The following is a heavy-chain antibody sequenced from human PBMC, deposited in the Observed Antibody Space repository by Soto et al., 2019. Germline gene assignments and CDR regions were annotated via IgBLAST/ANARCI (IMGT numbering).Heavy chain of an antibody. CDR3: ARGNSYGSYWYFDL. CDR1: GFSFSTYG. Sequence: QLQLVQYGAEVKNPGASVRVSCKASGFSFSTYGITWVRQAPGQGLEWMGWITASNGNTHYAQNLQGRVTMTTDTSTSTAYMELWRLSSDDTAVYYCARGNSYGSYWYFDLWGRGTLVTVSS. V-gene: IGHV1-18*04. J-gene: IGHJ2*01. CDR2: ITASNGNT. D-gene: IGHD5-18*01.